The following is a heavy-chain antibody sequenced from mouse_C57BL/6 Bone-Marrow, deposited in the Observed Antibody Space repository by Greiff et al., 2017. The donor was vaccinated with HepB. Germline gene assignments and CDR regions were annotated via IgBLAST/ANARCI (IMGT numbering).Heavy chain of an antibody. Sequence: QVQLQQPGAELVKPGASVKLSCKASGYTFTSYWMHWVKQRPGQGLEWIGMIHPNSGSTNYNEKFKSKATLTVDKSSSTAYIQLSSLTAEDSAVYYCARGFITTVVKWYFDVWGTGTTVTVSS. D-gene: IGHD1-1*01. V-gene: IGHV1-64*01. CDR2: IHPNSGST. CDR3: ARGFITTVVKWYFDV. CDR1: GYTFTSYW. J-gene: IGHJ1*03.